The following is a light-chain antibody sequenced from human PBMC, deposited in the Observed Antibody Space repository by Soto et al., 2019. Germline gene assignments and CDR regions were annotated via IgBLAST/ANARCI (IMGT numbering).Light chain of an antibody. Sequence: EIVLTQSPATLSVSPGRRATLSCRASQSVSSYLAWYQQKPGQAPRLLIYGASTRATGIPDRFSGSGSGTDFTLTISSLEPEDFAIYYCQQREDWPRAFGGGTKVDIK. CDR1: QSVSSY. J-gene: IGKJ4*01. CDR2: GAS. V-gene: IGKV3-11*01. CDR3: QQREDWPRA.